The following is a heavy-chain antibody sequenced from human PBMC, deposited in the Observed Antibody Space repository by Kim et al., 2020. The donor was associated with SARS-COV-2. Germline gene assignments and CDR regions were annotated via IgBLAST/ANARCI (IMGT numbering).Heavy chain of an antibody. CDR1: GGTFSSYA. Sequence: SVKVCCKASGGTFSSYAISWVRQAPGQGLEWMGGIIPIFGTANYAQKFQGRVTITADESTSTAYMELSSLRSEDTAVYYCARDRMVRGVMEGWFDPWGQGTLVTVSS. D-gene: IGHD3-10*01. CDR2: IIPIFGTA. V-gene: IGHV1-69*13. CDR3: ARDRMVRGVMEGWFDP. J-gene: IGHJ5*02.